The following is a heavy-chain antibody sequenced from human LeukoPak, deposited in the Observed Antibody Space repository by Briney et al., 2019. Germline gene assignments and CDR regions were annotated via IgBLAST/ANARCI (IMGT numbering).Heavy chain of an antibody. D-gene: IGHD5-24*01. CDR3: AREIDRVATIPYYYYGMDV. J-gene: IGHJ6*02. V-gene: IGHV3-21*01. Sequence: GGSLRLSCAASGFTFSSYSMNWVRQAPGKGLEWVSSISSSSSYIYYADSVKGRFTISRDNAKNSLYLQMNSLRAEDTAVYYCAREIDRVATIPYYYYGMDVWGQGTTVTVSS. CDR1: GFTFSSYS. CDR2: ISSSSSYI.